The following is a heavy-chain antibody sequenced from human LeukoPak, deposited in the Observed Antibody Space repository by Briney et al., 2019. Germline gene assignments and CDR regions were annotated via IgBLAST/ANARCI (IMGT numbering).Heavy chain of an antibody. CDR3: ARVGSRGSGSQMIDY. J-gene: IGHJ4*02. V-gene: IGHV3-33*01. CDR2: IWYDGSNK. D-gene: IGHD3-10*01. CDR1: GFTFSSYG. Sequence: PGGSLRLSCAASGFTFSSYGMHWVRQAPGKGLEWVAVIWYDGSNKYYADSVKGRFTISRDNSKNTLYLRMNSLRAEDTAVYYCARVGSRGSGSQMIDYWGQGTLVTVSS.